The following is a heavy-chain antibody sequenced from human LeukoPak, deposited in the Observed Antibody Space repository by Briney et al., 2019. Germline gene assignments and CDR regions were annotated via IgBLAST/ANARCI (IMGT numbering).Heavy chain of an antibody. Sequence: SETLSLTCTVSGGPISSYYWSWIRQPAGKGLKWIGRIYTSGSTNYNPSLKSRVTMSVDTSKNQFSLKLSSVTAADTAVYYCARFLPDYYDSGNDAFDIWGQGTMVTVSS. V-gene: IGHV4-4*07. CDR3: ARFLPDYYDSGNDAFDI. CDR2: IYTSGST. D-gene: IGHD3-22*01. J-gene: IGHJ3*02. CDR1: GGPISSYY.